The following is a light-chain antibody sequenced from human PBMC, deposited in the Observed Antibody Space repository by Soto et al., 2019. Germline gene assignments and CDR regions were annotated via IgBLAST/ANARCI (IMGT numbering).Light chain of an antibody. V-gene: IGLV2-14*01. CDR3: SSYTTSSTVV. CDR2: DVD. J-gene: IGLJ2*01. Sequence: QSALTQPASISGSPGQSITISCTGTNSDVGGYNYVSWYQQYPGKAPKLMIYDVDNRPSGVSYRFSGSKSGKTASLTISGLQAEDEAAYYCSSYTTSSTVVFGGGTKVTVL. CDR1: NSDVGGYNY.